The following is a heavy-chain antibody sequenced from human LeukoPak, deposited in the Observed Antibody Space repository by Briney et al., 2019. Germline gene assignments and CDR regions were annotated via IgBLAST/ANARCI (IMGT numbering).Heavy chain of an antibody. CDR1: GFTFSSYS. Sequence: PGGSLRLSCAASGFTFSSYSMNWVRQAPGKGLEWVSSISSSSSYIYYADSVKGRFTISRDNAKNSLYLQMNSLRAEDTAVYYCARVLWFVGGTGAFDIWGQGTMVTVSS. CDR2: ISSSSSYI. D-gene: IGHD3-10*01. J-gene: IGHJ3*02. V-gene: IGHV3-21*01. CDR3: ARVLWFVGGTGAFDI.